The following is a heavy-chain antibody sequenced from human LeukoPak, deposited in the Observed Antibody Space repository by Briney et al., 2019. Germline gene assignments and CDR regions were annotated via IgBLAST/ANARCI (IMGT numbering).Heavy chain of an antibody. CDR1: GGSISSSSYY. CDR3: ARDLDYGDGGGYENAFDI. V-gene: IGHV4-39*07. Sequence: KPSETLSLTCTVSGGSISSSSYYWGWIRQPPGKGLEWIGSIYYSGSTYYNPSLKSRVTISVDTSKNQFSLKLSSVTAADTAVYYCARDLDYGDGGGYENAFDIWGQGTMVTVSS. CDR2: IYYSGST. J-gene: IGHJ3*02. D-gene: IGHD4-17*01.